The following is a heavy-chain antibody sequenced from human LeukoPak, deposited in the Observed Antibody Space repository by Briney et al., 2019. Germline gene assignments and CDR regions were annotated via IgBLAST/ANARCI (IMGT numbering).Heavy chain of an antibody. V-gene: IGHV1-69*04. D-gene: IGHD3-10*01. J-gene: IGHJ6*02. Sequence: SVKVSCKASGGTFSSYAISWVRQAPGQGLEWMGRITPILGIANYAQKFQGRVTITADKSTSTAYMELSSLRSEDTAVYYCARDWSYYGSGSYLLSYYYGMDVWGQGTTVTVSS. CDR2: ITPILGIA. CDR3: ARDWSYYGSGSYLLSYYYGMDV. CDR1: GGTFSSYA.